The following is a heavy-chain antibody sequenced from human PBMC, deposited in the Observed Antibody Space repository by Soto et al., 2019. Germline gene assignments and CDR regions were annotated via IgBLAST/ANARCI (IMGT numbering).Heavy chain of an antibody. J-gene: IGHJ4*02. CDR3: ARGRAGTMVRGVISLWY. V-gene: IGHV1-18*01. CDR2: ISAYNGNT. D-gene: IGHD3-10*01. Sequence: ASVKVSCKASGYTFTSYGISWVRQAPGQGLEWMGWISAYNGNTNYAQKLQGRVTMTTDTSTSTAYMELRSLRSDDTAVYYCARGRAGTMVRGVISLWYWGQGTLVTVSS. CDR1: GYTFTSYG.